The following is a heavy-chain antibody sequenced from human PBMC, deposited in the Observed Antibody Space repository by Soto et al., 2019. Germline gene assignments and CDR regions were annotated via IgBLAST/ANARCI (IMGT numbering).Heavy chain of an antibody. D-gene: IGHD4-4*01. CDR2: ISGSGGST. Sequence: HPGGSLRLSCAASGFTFSSYAMSWVRQAPGKGLEWVSAISGSGGSTYYADSVKGRFTISRDNFKNTLYLQMNSLRAEDTAVYYCAKAATVTSLFDYWGQGTLVTVSS. V-gene: IGHV3-23*01. J-gene: IGHJ4*02. CDR1: GFTFSSYA. CDR3: AKAATVTSLFDY.